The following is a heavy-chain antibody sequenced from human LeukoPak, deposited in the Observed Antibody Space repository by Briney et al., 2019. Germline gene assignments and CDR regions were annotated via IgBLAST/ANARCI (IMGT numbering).Heavy chain of an antibody. CDR3: AKDSRWSGSYGMDV. CDR1: GLTFSSHW. J-gene: IGHJ6*02. CDR2: ITGNGDKT. Sequence: PGGSLRLSCAASGLTFSSHWMNWVRQAPGKGLEWVSSITGNGDKTYDADSVRGRFTISRDNSKNTLSLQMNSLRVEDTAVYFCAKDSRWSGSYGMDVWGQGTTVTVSS. V-gene: IGHV3-23*01. D-gene: IGHD3-3*01.